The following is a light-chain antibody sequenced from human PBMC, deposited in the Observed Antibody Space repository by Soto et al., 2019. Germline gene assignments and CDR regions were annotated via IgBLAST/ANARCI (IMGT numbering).Light chain of an antibody. CDR3: QHLNSDLWT. J-gene: IGKJ1*01. CDR2: DAS. V-gene: IGKV3-11*01. Sequence: EIVLTQSPATLSLSPGERATLSCRASQSVSSYLAWYQQKPGQAPRLLIYDASNRATGIPARFSGSGSGTDFTLTISSLEPEDFATYYCQHLNSDLWTFGQGTKVEIK. CDR1: QSVSSY.